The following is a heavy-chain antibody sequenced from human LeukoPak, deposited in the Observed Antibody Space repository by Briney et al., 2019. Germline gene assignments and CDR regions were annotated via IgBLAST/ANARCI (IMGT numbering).Heavy chain of an antibody. J-gene: IGHJ5*02. Sequence: SVKVSCKASGGTFSSYAISWVRQAPGQGLEWMGGIIPIFGTANYAQKFQGRVTITADESTSTAYMELSSLRPEDTAVYYCARYTWIQSIFGPNWLDPWGQGTLVTVSS. CDR1: GGTFSSYA. V-gene: IGHV1-69*01. D-gene: IGHD5-18*01. CDR3: ARYTWIQSIFGPNWLDP. CDR2: IIPIFGTA.